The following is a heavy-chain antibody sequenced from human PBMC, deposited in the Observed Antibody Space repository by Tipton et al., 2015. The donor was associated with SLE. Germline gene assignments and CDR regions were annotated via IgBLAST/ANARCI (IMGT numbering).Heavy chain of an antibody. D-gene: IGHD1-1*01. CDR2: MSTTGSTI. CDR3: ARFYTTGSYNYYYYMDV. V-gene: IGHV3-11*04. J-gene: IGHJ6*03. Sequence: SLRLSCAASGFTFSDYYMTWIRQAPGKGLEWVSYMSTTGSTIYYADSVKGRFTVSRDNARNSVDLQMNSLRVEDMGVYYCARFYTTGSYNYYYYMDVWGKGTTVTISS. CDR1: GFTFSDYY.